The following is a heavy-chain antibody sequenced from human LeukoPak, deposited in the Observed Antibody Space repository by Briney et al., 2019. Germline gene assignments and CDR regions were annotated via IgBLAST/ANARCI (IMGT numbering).Heavy chain of an antibody. CDR2: IYYSGST. D-gene: IGHD3-22*01. Sequence: SETLSLTCTVSGGSISSGGYYWSWIRQHPGKGLEWIGYIYYSGSTYYNPSLKSRVTISVDTSKNQFSLKLSSVTAAGTAVYYCAREGYYDSSGYSDYWGQGTLVTVSS. CDR1: GGSISSGGYY. CDR3: AREGYYDSSGYSDY. V-gene: IGHV4-31*03. J-gene: IGHJ4*02.